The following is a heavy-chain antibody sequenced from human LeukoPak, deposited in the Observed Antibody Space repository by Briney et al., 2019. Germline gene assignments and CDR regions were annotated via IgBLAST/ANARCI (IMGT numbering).Heavy chain of an antibody. J-gene: IGHJ3*02. CDR2: INPSGGST. V-gene: IGHV1-46*01. Sequence: ASVKVSCKASGYTFTGYYMHWVRQAPGQGLEWMGIINPSGGSTSYAQKFQGRVTMTRDMSTSTVYMELSSLRSEDTAVYYCARDRSSIAVAARRAFDIWGQGTMVTVSS. D-gene: IGHD6-19*01. CDR1: GYTFTGYY. CDR3: ARDRSSIAVAARRAFDI.